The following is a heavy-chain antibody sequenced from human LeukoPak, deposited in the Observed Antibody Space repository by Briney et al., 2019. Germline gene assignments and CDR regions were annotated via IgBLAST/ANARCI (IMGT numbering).Heavy chain of an antibody. CDR3: GRGGGCTSTSCDFDY. J-gene: IGHJ4*02. D-gene: IGHD2-2*01. CDR2: FCYSGST. CDR1: GGSLTTYY. Sequence: SETLSLTCTVSGGSLTTYYWNWIRHPPGKGLEWIGYFCYSGSTNYNPSLQSRVSISVDTSTNQFSLRLTAVTAADTVEYCCGRGGGCTSTSCDFDYWGQGTLVTVSS. V-gene: IGHV4-59*01.